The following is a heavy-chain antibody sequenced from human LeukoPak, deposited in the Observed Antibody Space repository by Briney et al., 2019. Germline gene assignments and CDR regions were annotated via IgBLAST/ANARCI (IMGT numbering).Heavy chain of an antibody. D-gene: IGHD1-26*01. CDR2: IYYSGST. CDR1: GGSISSGDYY. CDR3: ARIIVGATTALDY. J-gene: IGHJ4*02. Sequence: SETLSLTCTVSGGSISSGDYYWSWIRQPPGKGLEWIGYIYYSGSTYYNPSLKSRVTISVDTSKNQFSLKLSSVTAADTAVYYCARIIVGATTALDYWGQGTLVTVSS. V-gene: IGHV4-30-4*01.